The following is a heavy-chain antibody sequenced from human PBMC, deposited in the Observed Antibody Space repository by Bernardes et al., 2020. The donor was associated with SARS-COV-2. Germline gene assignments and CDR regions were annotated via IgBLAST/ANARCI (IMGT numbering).Heavy chain of an antibody. CDR2: IYYSGNT. CDR3: ARIDEVTGRDY. CDR1: GGSITNDY. V-gene: IGHV4-59*01. D-gene: IGHD2-21*02. J-gene: IGHJ4*02. Sequence: SETLSLTCTVSGGSITNDYWSWIRQPPGKGLEWIGYIYYSGNTDYSPSLKSRVTISADTSKNQFSLKLSSVTAADTAVYYCARIDEVTGRDYWGQGTLVTVSS.